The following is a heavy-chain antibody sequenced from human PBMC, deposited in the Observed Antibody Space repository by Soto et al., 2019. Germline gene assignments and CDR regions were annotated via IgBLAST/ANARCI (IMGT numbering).Heavy chain of an antibody. Sequence: QPGGSLRLSCAASGFTFSAYWMNWVRQAPGKGLEWVANIKQDGSEKYYVNSVKGRFTISRDNGKNSVYLQMNSLRAEDTAVYYCASSSGSYEIWTPFDYWGQGTLVTVSS. CDR3: ASSSGSYEIWTPFDY. J-gene: IGHJ4*02. CDR1: GFTFSAYW. V-gene: IGHV3-7*03. CDR2: IKQDGSEK. D-gene: IGHD1-26*01.